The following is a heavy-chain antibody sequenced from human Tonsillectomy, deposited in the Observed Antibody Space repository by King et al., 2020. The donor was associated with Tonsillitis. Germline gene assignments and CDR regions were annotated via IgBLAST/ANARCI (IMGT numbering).Heavy chain of an antibody. V-gene: IGHV4-31*03. J-gene: IGHJ4*02. D-gene: IGHD4-11*01. CDR2: IHYSGSS. CDR3: ARAGTFYSNYLYFDY. CDR1: GGSISSGTYY. Sequence: VQLQESGPGLVKPSQTLSLTCTVSGGSISSGTYYWTWIRQHPGKGLEWIGYIHYSGSSYYNPSLKSRVTISVYRSKRQFSLMLNSVTAADTAVYFCARAGTFYSNYLYFDYWGQGTLVTVSS.